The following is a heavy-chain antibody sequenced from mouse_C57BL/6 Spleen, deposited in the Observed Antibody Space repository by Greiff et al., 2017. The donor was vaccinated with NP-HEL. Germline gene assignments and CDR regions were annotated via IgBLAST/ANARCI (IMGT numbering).Heavy chain of an antibody. D-gene: IGHD2-5*01. CDR3: ARDRGYSNYVGYFDV. V-gene: IGHV5-16*01. CDR1: GFTFSDYY. Sequence: EVQVVESEGGLVQPGSSMKLSCTASGFTFSDYYMAWVRQVPEKGLEWVANINYDGSSTYYLDSLKSRFIISRDNAKNILYLQMSSLKSEDTATYYCARDRGYSNYVGYFDVWGTGTTVTVSS. J-gene: IGHJ1*03. CDR2: INYDGSST.